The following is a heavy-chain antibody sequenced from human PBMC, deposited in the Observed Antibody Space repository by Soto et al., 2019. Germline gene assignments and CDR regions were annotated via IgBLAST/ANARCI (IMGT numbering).Heavy chain of an antibody. Sequence: GGSLRLSCAASGFTFSSYGMHWVRQAPGKGLEWVAVIWYDGSNKYYADSVKGRFTISRDNSKNTLYLQMNSLRAEDTAVYYCARDTHEGGSYYGYGMDVWGQGTTVTVSS. CDR2: IWYDGSNK. V-gene: IGHV3-33*01. J-gene: IGHJ6*02. D-gene: IGHD1-26*01. CDR1: GFTFSSYG. CDR3: ARDTHEGGSYYGYGMDV.